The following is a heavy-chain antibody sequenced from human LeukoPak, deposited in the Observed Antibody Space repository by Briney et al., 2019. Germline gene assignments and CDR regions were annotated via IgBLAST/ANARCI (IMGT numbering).Heavy chain of an antibody. CDR3: AKGGGYDFWSGYWGNAFDI. V-gene: IGHV3-7*01. CDR2: IKQDGSEK. CDR1: GFTFSSYW. Sequence: PGGSLRLSCAASGFTFSSYWMSWVRQAPGKGLEWVANIKQDGSEKYYVDSVKGRFTISRDNAKNSLYLQMNSLRAEDTAVYYCAKGGGYDFWSGYWGNAFDIWGQGTMVTVSS. J-gene: IGHJ3*02. D-gene: IGHD3-3*01.